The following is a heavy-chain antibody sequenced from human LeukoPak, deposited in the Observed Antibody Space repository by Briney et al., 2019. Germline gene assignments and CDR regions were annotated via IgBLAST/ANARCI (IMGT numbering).Heavy chain of an antibody. Sequence: ASVKVSCKASGYTFTSYYMHWVRQAPGQGLEWMGWINAGNGDTKYSQKFQDRVTITRDTSASTAYMKLSSLRSEDTAVYYCARGGVTAPWEYFDLWGRGTLVTVSS. V-gene: IGHV1-3*01. J-gene: IGHJ2*01. CDR1: GYTFTSYY. CDR3: ARGGVTAPWEYFDL. D-gene: IGHD2-21*02. CDR2: INAGNGDT.